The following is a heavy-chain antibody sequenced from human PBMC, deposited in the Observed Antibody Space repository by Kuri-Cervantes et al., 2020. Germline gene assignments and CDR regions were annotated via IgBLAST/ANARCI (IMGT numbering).Heavy chain of an antibody. CDR1: GFTVSSNY. CDR2: IYYSGST. J-gene: IGHJ4*02. V-gene: IGHV4-59*02. D-gene: IGHD2-2*01. Sequence: GSLRLTCAASGFTVSSNYLSWVRQPPGTGLEWIGNIYYSGSTNYNHSLKSRVTITVDTSKNQFSLKLSSVTAADTAAYYCARDRRCSSTSCLDSGCYYDFDAWGQGTLVTVSS. CDR3: ARDRRCSSTSCLDSGCYYDFDA.